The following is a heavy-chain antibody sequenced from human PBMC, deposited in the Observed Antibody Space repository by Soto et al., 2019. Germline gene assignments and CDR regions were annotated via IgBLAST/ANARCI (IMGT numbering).Heavy chain of an antibody. V-gene: IGHV4-39*01. D-gene: IGHD1-7*01. CDR1: GASISSSSYY. Sequence: PSETLSLTCTVSGASISSSSYYWGWIRQPPGKGLEWIGSIYYSGSTYYNPSLKSRVTISVDTSKNQFSLKLSSVTAADTALYYCARLNAGTTYYYYGTDVWGQGTTVTVSS. CDR2: IYYSGST. J-gene: IGHJ6*02. CDR3: ARLNAGTTYYYYGTDV.